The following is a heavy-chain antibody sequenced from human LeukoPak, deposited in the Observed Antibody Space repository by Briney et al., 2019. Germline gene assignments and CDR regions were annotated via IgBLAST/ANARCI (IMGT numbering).Heavy chain of an antibody. CDR2: IDLDGSET. V-gene: IGHV3-7*01. CDR3: ARDFSGEFDY. D-gene: IGHD3-10*01. J-gene: IGHJ4*02. Sequence: GGSLRLSCAASGFTFSNYAMNRVRQAPGKGLEWVANIDLDGSETYYVDSVKGRFTVSRDNARNSLSLQMNSLRAEDAAVYYCARDFSGEFDYWGRGTLVTVSS. CDR1: GFTFSNYA.